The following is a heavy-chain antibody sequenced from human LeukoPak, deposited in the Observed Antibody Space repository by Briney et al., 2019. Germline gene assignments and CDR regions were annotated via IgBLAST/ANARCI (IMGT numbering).Heavy chain of an antibody. CDR3: ARDPNLGYCGGGSCYPTGAGWFDP. CDR1: GGSISSYY. CDR2: IYTSGST. J-gene: IGHJ5*02. Sequence: SETLSLTCTVSGGSISSYYWSWIRQPAGKGLEWIGRIYTSGSTNYNPSLKSRVTMSVDTSKNQFSLKLSSVTAADTAVYYCARDPNLGYCGGGSCYPTGAGWFDPWGQGTLVTVSS. V-gene: IGHV4-4*07. D-gene: IGHD2-15*01.